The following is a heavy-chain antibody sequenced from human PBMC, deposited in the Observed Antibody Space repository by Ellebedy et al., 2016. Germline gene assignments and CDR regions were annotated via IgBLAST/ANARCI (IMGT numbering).Heavy chain of an antibody. J-gene: IGHJ4*02. CDR3: ARATYCTSATCKNFPPDF. V-gene: IGHV3-13*01. D-gene: IGHD2-8*01. CDR2: IGTLGDT. CDR1: GFAFTFYD. Sequence: GGSLRLXCAASGFAFTFYDMHWVRQATGKGLEWVSSIGTLGDTHYSDSVRGRFTLSRENAKNSLYLQMNNLGAGDTAVYYCARATYCTSATCKNFPPDFWGQGTLVTVSS.